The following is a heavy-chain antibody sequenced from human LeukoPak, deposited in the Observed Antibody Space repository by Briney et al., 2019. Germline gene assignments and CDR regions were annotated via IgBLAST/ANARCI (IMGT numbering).Heavy chain of an antibody. CDR2: INPKSGAT. V-gene: IGHV1-2*02. CDR1: GYTFTGYY. CDR3: AKGATEGYYYYYGLDV. J-gene: IGHJ6*02. Sequence: GASVKVSCKASGYTFTGYYMHWVRQAPGQGLEWMGWINPKSGATTYAQKLQDRVTLTRDTSINTAYMDLSGLTSDETAVFYCAKGATEGYYYYYGLDVWGQGTTVTVSS.